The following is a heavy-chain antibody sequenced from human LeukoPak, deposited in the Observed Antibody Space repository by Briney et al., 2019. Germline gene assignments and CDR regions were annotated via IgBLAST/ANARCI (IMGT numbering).Heavy chain of an antibody. CDR2: INPNSGGA. Sequence: ASVKVSCKASGYTFTGYYMHWVRQAPGQGLEWMGRINPNSGGANYARKFQGRVTMTRDTSISTAYMELSRLRSDDTAVYYCFALRYFDWLMVFDYWGQGTLVTVSS. CDR3: FALRYFDWLMVFDY. D-gene: IGHD3-9*01. CDR1: GYTFTGYY. V-gene: IGHV1-2*06. J-gene: IGHJ4*02.